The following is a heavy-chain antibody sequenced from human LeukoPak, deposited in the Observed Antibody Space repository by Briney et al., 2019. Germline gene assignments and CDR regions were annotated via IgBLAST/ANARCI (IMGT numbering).Heavy chain of an antibody. V-gene: IGHV3-30*04. CDR2: ISYDGSNK. D-gene: IGHD1-1*01. CDR3: ARDRTGIFDY. CDR1: GFTFSSYA. J-gene: IGHJ4*02. Sequence: GRSLRLSRAASGFTFSSYAMHWVRQAPGKGLEWVAVISYDGSNKYYAGTVKGRFTISRDNSKNTLYLQMNSLRAEDTAVYYCARDRTGIFDYWGQGTLVTVSS.